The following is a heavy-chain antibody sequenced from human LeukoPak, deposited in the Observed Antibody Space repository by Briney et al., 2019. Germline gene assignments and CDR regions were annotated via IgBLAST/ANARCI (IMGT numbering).Heavy chain of an antibody. J-gene: IGHJ4*02. CDR2: ISYDGSNK. Sequence: GRSLRLSCAASGFTFSTYALNWVRQAPGKGLEWVAVISYDGSNKYYADSVKGRFTISRDNSKNTLYLQMGSLRAEDMAVYYCARGWDDTVAAGVDYWGQGTLVTVSS. CDR1: GFTFSTYA. V-gene: IGHV3-30*14. D-gene: IGHD6-13*01. CDR3: ARGWDDTVAAGVDY.